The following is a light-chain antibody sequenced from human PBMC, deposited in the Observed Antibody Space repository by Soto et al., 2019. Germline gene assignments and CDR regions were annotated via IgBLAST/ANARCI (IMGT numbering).Light chain of an antibody. CDR1: RGDIGAYNY. CDR2: EVT. J-gene: IGLJ2*01. CDR3: CSLTTTTSLV. V-gene: IGLV2-14*01. Sequence: QSALTQPASVSGSPGQSITISCSGTRGDIGAYNYVSWFQQSPGKAPKLIIYEVTNRPSGVSNRFSGSKSGNTASLTISGLQAEDDADYYCCSLTTTTSLVFGGGTKLTVL.